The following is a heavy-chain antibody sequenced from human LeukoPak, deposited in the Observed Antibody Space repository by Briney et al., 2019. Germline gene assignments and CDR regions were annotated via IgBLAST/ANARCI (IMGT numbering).Heavy chain of an antibody. CDR1: GYTFTGYY. D-gene: IGHD6-19*01. CDR2: INPNSGGT. Sequence: SVKVSCKASGYTFTGYYMHWVRQAPGQGLEWMGWINPNSGGTNYAQKFQGRVTMTRDTSISTAYMELSRLRSDDTAVYYCALGGAVAGYTNWFDPWGQGTLVTVSS. V-gene: IGHV1-2*02. CDR3: ALGGAVAGYTNWFDP. J-gene: IGHJ5*02.